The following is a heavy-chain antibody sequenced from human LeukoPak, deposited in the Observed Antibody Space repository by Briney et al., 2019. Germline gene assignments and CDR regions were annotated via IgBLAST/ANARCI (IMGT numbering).Heavy chain of an antibody. D-gene: IGHD3-10*01. CDR1: DGAIAGYS. V-gene: IGHV4-59*12. CDR2: IYYSGDT. J-gene: IGHJ3*02. Sequence: KSSETLSLTCTVSDGAIAGYSWSWIRQAPGKGLEWIGYIYYSGDTNYNPSLQSRVTVSVDTSKNQFSLKLTSVTAADTAVYYCARSDGYGLVGIWGQGTMVTVSS. CDR3: ARSDGYGLVGI.